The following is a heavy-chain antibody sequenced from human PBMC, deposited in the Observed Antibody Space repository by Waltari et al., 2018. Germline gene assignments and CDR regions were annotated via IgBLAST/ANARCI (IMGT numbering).Heavy chain of an antibody. CDR3: ARAQSKGVAFDY. CDR1: GGSISSYY. V-gene: IGHV4-59*01. J-gene: IGHJ4*02. D-gene: IGHD3-3*01. CDR2: IYYSGST. Sequence: QVQLQESGPGLVKPSETLSLTCTVSGGSISSYYWSWIRQPPGKGLEWIGYIYYSGSTNYNPSLKSRVTISVDTSKNQFSLKLSSVTAADTAVYYCARAQSKGVAFDYWGQGTLVTVSS.